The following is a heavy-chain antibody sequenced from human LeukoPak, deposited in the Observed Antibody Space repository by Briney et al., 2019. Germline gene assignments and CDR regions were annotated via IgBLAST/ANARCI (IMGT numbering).Heavy chain of an antibody. CDR1: GGSISSYY. CDR2: IYTSGST. Sequence: SETLSLTCTVSGGSISSYYWSWIRQPAGKGLEWIGRIYTSGSTIYNPSLKSRVTISVDTSKNQFSLKLSSVTAADTAVYYCAAGGGSSWYEGGGFDYWGQGTLVTVSS. V-gene: IGHV4-4*07. J-gene: IGHJ4*02. CDR3: AAGGGSSWYEGGGFDY. D-gene: IGHD6-13*01.